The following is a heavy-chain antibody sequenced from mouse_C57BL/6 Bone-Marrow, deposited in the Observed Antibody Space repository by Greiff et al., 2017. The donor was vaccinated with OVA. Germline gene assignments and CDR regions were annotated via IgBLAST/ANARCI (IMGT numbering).Heavy chain of an antibody. CDR3: ARARGGAMDY. V-gene: IGHV1-26*01. J-gene: IGHJ4*01. Sequence: EVQLQQSGPELVKPGASVKISCKASGYTFTDYYMNWVKQSHGKSLEWIGDINPNNGGTSYNQKFKGKATLTVDKSSSTACMELRSLTSEDSAVYYCARARGGAMDYWGQGTSVTVSS. CDR2: INPNNGGT. CDR1: GYTFTDYY.